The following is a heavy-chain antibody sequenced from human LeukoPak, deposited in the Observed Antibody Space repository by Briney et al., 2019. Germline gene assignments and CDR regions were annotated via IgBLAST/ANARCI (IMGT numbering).Heavy chain of an antibody. CDR3: ATKQWLAPPPDS. V-gene: IGHV3-74*01. J-gene: IGHJ4*02. Sequence: PGGSLRLSCAASGFTFSKYLMLWVRQAPGKGLESVSRINTDGTVTTYADPVKGRFTVSRDNADNTMFLQMNSVRDEDTAVYYCATKQWLAPPPDSWGQGTPVTVSS. CDR1: GFTFSKYL. CDR2: INTDGTVT. D-gene: IGHD6-19*01.